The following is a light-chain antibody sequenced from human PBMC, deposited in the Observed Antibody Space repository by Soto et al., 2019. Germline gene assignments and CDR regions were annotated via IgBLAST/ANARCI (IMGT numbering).Light chain of an antibody. J-gene: IGKJ4*01. CDR1: QDIRSW. Sequence: DIQMTQSPSHVSASVGDRVSITCRASQDIRSWLAWYKQRPGKAPKILIYAATILQSGVPSRFSGSGSGTAFTLTISNLKPEDFASYFCQQANSFPLTFGGGTKVDIK. CDR2: AAT. V-gene: IGKV1-12*01. CDR3: QQANSFPLT.